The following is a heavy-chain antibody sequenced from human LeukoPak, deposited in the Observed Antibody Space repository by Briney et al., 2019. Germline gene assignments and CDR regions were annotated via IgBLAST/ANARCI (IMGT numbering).Heavy chain of an antibody. V-gene: IGHV4-4*02. CDR3: ARRSVAVYFDY. D-gene: IGHD6-6*01. Sequence: SETLSLTCAVSGGSISSINWWDWVRQPPGKGLEWIGEIYHRGSTSYNPSLKSRVTISVDKSKNQFSLKLSSVTAADTAVYYCARRSVAVYFDYWGQGTLVTVSS. CDR1: GGSISSINW. CDR2: IYHRGST. J-gene: IGHJ4*02.